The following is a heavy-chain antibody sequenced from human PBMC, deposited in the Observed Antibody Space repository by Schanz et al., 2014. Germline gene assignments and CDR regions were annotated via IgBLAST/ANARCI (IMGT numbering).Heavy chain of an antibody. V-gene: IGHV4-59*11. Sequence: QVQLQESGPGLVKPSETLSLTCTVSGGSISSHFWSWIRQPPGKGLEWIGYMYHSGSSNYNPSLKSGVTISVYTSKNQFSRKITSLTAAATAVYFCARVGGGILTSWYSLDSWGQGTLVTVSS. D-gene: IGHD2-8*02. J-gene: IGHJ4*02. CDR2: MYHSGSS. CDR3: ARVGGGILTSWYSLDS. CDR1: GGSISSHF.